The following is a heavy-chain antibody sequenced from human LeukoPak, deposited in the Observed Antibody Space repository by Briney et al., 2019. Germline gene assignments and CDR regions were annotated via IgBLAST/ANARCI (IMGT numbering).Heavy chain of an antibody. J-gene: IGHJ4*02. Sequence: PSETLSPTCAVYGGSFSGYYWSWIRQPPGKGLEWIGEINHSGSTNYNPSLKSRVTISVDTSKNQFSLKLSSVTAADTAVYYCARHPRQWLVPGYFDYWGQGTLVTVSS. CDR3: ARHPRQWLVPGYFDY. V-gene: IGHV4-34*01. D-gene: IGHD6-19*01. CDR1: GGSFSGYY. CDR2: INHSGST.